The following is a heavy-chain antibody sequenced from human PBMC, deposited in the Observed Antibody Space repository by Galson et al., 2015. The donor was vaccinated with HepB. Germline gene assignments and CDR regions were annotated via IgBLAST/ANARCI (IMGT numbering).Heavy chain of an antibody. Sequence: SLRLSCAASGFTFSGYWMNWVRQAPGRGLVWVSRINSDGSSIRYADSVKGRFTISRDNAKNTLYLQMNSLRAGDTAVYYCARGRGNYSSWYLDSWGQGTLVTVSS. J-gene: IGHJ4*02. D-gene: IGHD6-13*01. CDR2: INSDGSSI. CDR3: ARGRGNYSSWYLDS. CDR1: GFTFSGYW. V-gene: IGHV3-74*01.